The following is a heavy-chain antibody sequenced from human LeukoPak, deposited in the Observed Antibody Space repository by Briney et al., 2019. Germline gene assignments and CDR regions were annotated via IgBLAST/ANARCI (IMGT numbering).Heavy chain of an antibody. V-gene: IGHV3-23*01. CDR1: GFTFSSYA. D-gene: IGHD5-18*01. J-gene: IGHJ6*03. CDR2: ISGSGGST. CDR3: AKPTIQYYYMDV. Sequence: SGGSLRLSCAASGFTFSSYAMSWVRQAPGKGLEWVSAISGSGGSTYYADSVKGRFTISRGNSNNTLYLQMNSLRAEDTAVYYCAKPTIQYYYMDVWGKGTTVTVSS.